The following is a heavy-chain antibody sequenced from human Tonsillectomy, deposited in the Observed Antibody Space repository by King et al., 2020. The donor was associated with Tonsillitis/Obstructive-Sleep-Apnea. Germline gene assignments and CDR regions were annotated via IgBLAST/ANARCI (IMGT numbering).Heavy chain of an antibody. CDR1: GGTFSSYA. J-gene: IGHJ3*02. Sequence: QLVQSGAEVKKPGSSVKVSCKASGGTFSSYAISWVRQAPGQGLEWMGGIIPIFGTANYAQKFQGRVTITADESTSTAYMELSSLRSEDTAVYYCVRGRGAILGVVYDAFDIWGQGTMVTVSS. V-gene: IGHV1-69*01. CDR3: VRGRGAILGVVYDAFDI. CDR2: IIPIFGTA. D-gene: IGHD3-3*01.